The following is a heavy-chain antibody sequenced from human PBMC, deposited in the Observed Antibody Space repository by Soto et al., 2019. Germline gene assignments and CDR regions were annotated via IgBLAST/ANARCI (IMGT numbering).Heavy chain of an antibody. V-gene: IGHV4-34*01. CDR2: INHSGST. CDR1: GGSFSGYY. D-gene: IGHD6-13*01. J-gene: IGHJ6*02. Sequence: SETLSLTCAVYGGSFSGYYWSWIRQPPGKGLEWIGEINHSGSTNYNPSLKSRVTISVDTSKNQFSLKLSSVTAADTAVYYCARGGLAAAGKDYYYGMDVWGQGTTVTVSS. CDR3: ARGGLAAAGKDYYYGMDV.